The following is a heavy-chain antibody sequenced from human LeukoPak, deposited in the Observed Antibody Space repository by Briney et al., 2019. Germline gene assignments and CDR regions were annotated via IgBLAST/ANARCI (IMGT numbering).Heavy chain of an antibody. D-gene: IGHD3-10*01. CDR2: IIPIFGTA. V-gene: IGHV1-69*13. CDR1: GGTFSSYA. J-gene: IGHJ6*02. CDR3: ARETDYYGSGGYYKHYYYYGMDV. Sequence: ASVKVSCKASGGTFSSYAISWVRQAPGQGLEWMGGIIPIFGTANYAQKFQGRVTITADESTSTAYMELSSLRSEDTAVYYCARETDYYGSGGYYKHYYYYGMDVWGQGTTVTVSS.